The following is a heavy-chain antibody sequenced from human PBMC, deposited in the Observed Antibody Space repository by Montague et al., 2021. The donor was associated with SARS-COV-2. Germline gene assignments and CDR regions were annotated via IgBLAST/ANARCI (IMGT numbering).Heavy chain of an antibody. V-gene: IGHV4-39*01. CDR1: GGSVSSRSYY. CDR3: ARRGDYGGPRFDY. Sequence: SETLSLTCTVSGGSVSSRSYYWGWIRQPPGKGLEWIGSIYYSGSTHYNPSLKSRVTISVDTSKNQFSLKLSSVTAADTAVYYCARRGDYGGPRFDYWGQGTLVPVPS. J-gene: IGHJ4*02. D-gene: IGHD4-23*01. CDR2: IYYSGST.